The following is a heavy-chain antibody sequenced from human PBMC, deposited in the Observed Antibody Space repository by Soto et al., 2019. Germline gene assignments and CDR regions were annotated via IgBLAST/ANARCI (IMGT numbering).Heavy chain of an antibody. CDR3: ARDTPIAARPYYYYGMDV. CDR2: IIPIFGTA. J-gene: IGHJ6*02. CDR1: GGTFSSYA. V-gene: IGHV1-69*13. D-gene: IGHD6-6*01. Sequence: SVKVSCKASGGTFSSYAISWVRQAPGQGLEWMGGIIPIFGTANYAQKFQGRVTITADESTSTAYMELSSLRSEDTAVYYCARDTPIAARPYYYYGMDVWGQGTTVTVFS.